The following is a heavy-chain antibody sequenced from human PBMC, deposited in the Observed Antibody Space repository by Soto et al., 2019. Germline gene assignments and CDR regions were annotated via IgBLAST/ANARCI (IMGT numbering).Heavy chain of an antibody. J-gene: IGHJ6*02. V-gene: IGHV2-5*02. Sequence: QITLKESGPTLVKPRQTLTLTCTFSGFSLSTSGVGVGWIRQPPGKALEWLAVVYWDDDKRYSPSLRSRLTITKDTSKNQVVLTMANMDPVDTATYYCARAETHYGMDVWGQGTTVTVSS. CDR3: ARAETHYGMDV. CDR1: GFSLSTSGVG. CDR2: VYWDDDK.